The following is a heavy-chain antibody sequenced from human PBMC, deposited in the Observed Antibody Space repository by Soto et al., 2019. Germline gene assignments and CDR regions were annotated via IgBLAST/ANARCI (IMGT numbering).Heavy chain of an antibody. CDR2: IDSDGSTT. V-gene: IGHV3-74*01. D-gene: IGHD4-4*01. Sequence: EVQLVESGGGLVQPGGSLRLSCAASGFTFSVYWMHWVRQAPGKGLVWVSRIDSDGSTTSYADSVKGRFTISRDNAKSTLYLQMNSLRAEDTAVYYCARPGYSNSVPGVDVWGQGTTVTVSS. CDR3: ARPGYSNSVPGVDV. CDR1: GFTFSVYW. J-gene: IGHJ6*02.